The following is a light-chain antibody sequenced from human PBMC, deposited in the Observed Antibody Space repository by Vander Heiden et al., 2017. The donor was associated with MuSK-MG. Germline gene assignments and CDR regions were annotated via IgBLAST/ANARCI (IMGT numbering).Light chain of an antibody. J-gene: IGLJ1*01. CDR2: DVS. CDR1: SSDVGGYNY. Sequence: QSALAQPASVSGSPGQSITISCTGTSSDVGGYNYVSWYQQHPGRAPKLMIYDVSNRPSGTSYRFTGSKSGNTASLTISGLQAEDEADYYCSSYTSNRTRVFGTGTKVTVL. V-gene: IGLV2-14*03. CDR3: SSYTSNRTRV.